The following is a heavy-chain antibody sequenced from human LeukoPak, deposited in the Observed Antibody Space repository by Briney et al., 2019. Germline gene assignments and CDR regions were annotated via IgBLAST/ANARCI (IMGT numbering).Heavy chain of an antibody. CDR3: ARIGYSSGFYYFDY. V-gene: IGHV4-59*08. CDR2: IYFSGST. CDR1: RGSISSYY. D-gene: IGHD3-22*01. Sequence: SETLSLTCSVSRGSISSYYWSLIWNPSGKGLEWICYIYFSGSTNYNPSPKSRVTISVDTSKIHFSLKLSSVTAADTAVYYCARIGYSSGFYYFDYWGQGTLVTVSS. J-gene: IGHJ4*02.